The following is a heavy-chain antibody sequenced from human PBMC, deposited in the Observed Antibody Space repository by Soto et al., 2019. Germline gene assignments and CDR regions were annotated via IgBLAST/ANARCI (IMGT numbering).Heavy chain of an antibody. CDR1: GGSISSYY. V-gene: IGHV4-59*12. CDR3: ARGYCSTFDY. D-gene: IGHD2-2*01. J-gene: IGHJ4*02. Sequence: SETLSLTCTVSGGSISSYYWSWIRQPPWKGLEWIGYIYYSGSTNYNPSLKSRVTISVDTSKNQFSLKLSSVTAADTAVYYCARGYCSTFDYWGQGTLVTDYS. CDR2: IYYSGST.